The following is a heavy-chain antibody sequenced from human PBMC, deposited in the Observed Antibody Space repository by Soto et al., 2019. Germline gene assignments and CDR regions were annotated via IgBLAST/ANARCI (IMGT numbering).Heavy chain of an antibody. Sequence: QVQLQESGPGLVKPSQSLSLTCSVSGGPISNGDYYWSWIRQPPGKGLEWIGYIYHSGNTYYNPSLKSRVTISVDTSKNQFSLKLSSVTAADTAVYYCARGWGYYGSGLDYWGQGTLVTVSS. CDR1: GGPISNGDYY. J-gene: IGHJ4*02. CDR3: ARGWGYYGSGLDY. V-gene: IGHV4-30-4*01. CDR2: IYHSGNT. D-gene: IGHD3-10*01.